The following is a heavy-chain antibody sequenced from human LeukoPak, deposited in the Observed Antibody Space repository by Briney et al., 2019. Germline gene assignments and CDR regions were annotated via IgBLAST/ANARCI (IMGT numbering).Heavy chain of an antibody. D-gene: IGHD6-6*01. J-gene: IGHJ4*02. CDR1: GASLSSFY. CDR3: ARHRAYSSSSPFDY. Sequence: SETLSLTCTVSGASLSSFYWSWIRQPPGKGLEWIGYISDRGSICYNPSLKSRATISEDTSKNQFSLRLSSVTAADTAVYYCARHRAYSSSSPFDYWGQGTLVTVSS. V-gene: IGHV4-59*08. CDR2: ISDRGSI.